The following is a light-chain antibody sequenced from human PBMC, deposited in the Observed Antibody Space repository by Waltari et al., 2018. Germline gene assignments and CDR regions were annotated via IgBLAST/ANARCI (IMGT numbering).Light chain of an antibody. Sequence: QPALTQSPSVSGSPGQSVTISCTGTSSDIGDYNRVSWYQQHPGKAPKLMIYEVSKRPSGVSDRFSGSKSGNTASLTISGLQAEEEADYYCSSFASTTTVLFGGGTRLTVL. V-gene: IGLV2-14*01. CDR3: SSFASTTTVL. J-gene: IGLJ2*01. CDR2: EVS. CDR1: SSDIGDYNR.